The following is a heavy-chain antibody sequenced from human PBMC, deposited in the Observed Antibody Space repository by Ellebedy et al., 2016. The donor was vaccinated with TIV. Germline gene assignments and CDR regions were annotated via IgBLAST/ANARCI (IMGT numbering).Heavy chain of an antibody. CDR3: ARVGYYYQASFDT. J-gene: IGHJ3*02. V-gene: IGHV4-59*12. Sequence: MPSETLSLTCTVSNGPIDKYYWTWIRQPPGSGLEWIGHIFYSGNTKYNSSLKNRVTISLDASKSQFSLKLLSMTAADTAVYYCARVGYYYQASFDTWGHGTMVTVSS. D-gene: IGHD3-10*01. CDR1: NGPIDKYY. CDR2: IFYSGNT.